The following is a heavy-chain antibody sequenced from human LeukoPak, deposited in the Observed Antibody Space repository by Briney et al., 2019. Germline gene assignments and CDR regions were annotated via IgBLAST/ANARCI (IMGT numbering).Heavy chain of an antibody. CDR3: AREYCSGGCCYFDY. CDR2: INPNSGGT. V-gene: IGHV1-2*04. Sequence: GASVKVSCKASGYTFTGYYMHWVRQAPGQGLEWMGWINPNSGGTNYAQKFQGWVTMTRDTSISTAYMELSRLRSDDTAVYYCAREYCSGGCCYFDYWGQGTLVTVSS. J-gene: IGHJ4*02. D-gene: IGHD2-15*01. CDR1: GYTFTGYY.